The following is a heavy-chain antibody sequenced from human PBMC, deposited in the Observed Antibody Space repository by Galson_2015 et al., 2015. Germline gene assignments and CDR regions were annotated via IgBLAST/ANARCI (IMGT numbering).Heavy chain of an antibody. Sequence: YISSSGSTIYYADSVKGRFTISRDNAKNSLYLQMNSLRAEDTAIYYCARRGYRSGWYYGFDIWGQGTMVTVSS. V-gene: IGHV3-48*03. CDR3: ARRGYRSGWYYGFDI. CDR2: ISSSGSTI. J-gene: IGHJ3*02. D-gene: IGHD6-19*01.